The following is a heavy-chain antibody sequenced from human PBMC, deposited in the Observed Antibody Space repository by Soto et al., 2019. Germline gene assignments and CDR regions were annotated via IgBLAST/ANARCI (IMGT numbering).Heavy chain of an antibody. CDR3: ARARRRTPSTTYYYDSSGFRFDY. D-gene: IGHD3-22*01. Sequence: SETLSLTCTVSGGSVSSGSYYWSCIRQPPGKGLEWIGYIYYSGSTNYNPSLKSRVTISVDTSKNQFSLKLSSVTAADTAVYYCARARRRTPSTTYYYDSSGFRFDYWGQGTLVTVSS. V-gene: IGHV4-61*01. J-gene: IGHJ4*02. CDR1: GGSVSSGSYY. CDR2: IYYSGST.